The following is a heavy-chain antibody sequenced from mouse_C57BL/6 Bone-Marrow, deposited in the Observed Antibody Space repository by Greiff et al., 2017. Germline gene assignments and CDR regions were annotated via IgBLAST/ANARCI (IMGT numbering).Heavy chain of an antibody. CDR2: IDPSDSYT. CDR3: ARSKLGYFDY. Sequence: QVQLQQPGAELVMPGASVKLSCKASGYTFTSYWMHWVKQRPGQGLEWIGEIDPSDSYTNYNQKFKGKSTLTVDKSSSTAYMQLSSLTSEDSAVYYCARSKLGYFDYWGQGTTLTVSS. J-gene: IGHJ2*01. CDR1: GYTFTSYW. V-gene: IGHV1-69*01. D-gene: IGHD4-1*01.